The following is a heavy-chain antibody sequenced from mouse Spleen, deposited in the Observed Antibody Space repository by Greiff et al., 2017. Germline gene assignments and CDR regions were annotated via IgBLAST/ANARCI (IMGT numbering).Heavy chain of an antibody. CDR3: ARRTANSGLYYFDY. CDR1: GFTFSSYA. Sequence: EVQLVESGGGLVKPGGSLKLSCAASGFTFSSYAMSWVRQTPEKRLEWVATISSGGSYTYYPDSVKGRFTISRDNAKNTLYLQMSSLRSEDTAMYYCARRTANSGLYYFDYWGQGTTLTVSS. D-gene: IGHD4-1*01. J-gene: IGHJ2*01. CDR2: ISSGGSYT. V-gene: IGHV5-9-3*01.